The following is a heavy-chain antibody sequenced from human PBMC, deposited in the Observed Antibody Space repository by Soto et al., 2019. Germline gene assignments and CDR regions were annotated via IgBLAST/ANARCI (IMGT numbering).Heavy chain of an antibody. CDR1: GGSINSYW. D-gene: IGHD2-2*01. CDR3: ARDIGSYAYAEGY. Sequence: PXGTLSLTCSVSGGSINSYWWSWIRQPAGKGLEWIGRVYSSGTTDYNPSLNSRATMSVETSKNQFSLKLTSVTAADTAVYYCARDIGSYAYAEGYWGQGIQVTVSS. V-gene: IGHV4-4*07. CDR2: VYSSGTT. J-gene: IGHJ4*02.